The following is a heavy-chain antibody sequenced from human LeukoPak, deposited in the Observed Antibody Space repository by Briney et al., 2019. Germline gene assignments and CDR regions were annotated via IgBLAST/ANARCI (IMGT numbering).Heavy chain of an antibody. V-gene: IGHV3-49*04. CDR3: TRTDSGSYQYWFDY. CDR1: GFTFGDYV. CDR2: IRSKAYGGTT. Sequence: GGSLRLSCTGSGFTFGDYVMSWVRQAPGKGLEWVGFIRSKAYGGTTEYAASVNGRFIISRDDSKSIAYLQMNSLKTEDTAVYYCTRTDSGSYQYWFDYWGQGTLVTVPS. D-gene: IGHD1-26*01. J-gene: IGHJ4*02.